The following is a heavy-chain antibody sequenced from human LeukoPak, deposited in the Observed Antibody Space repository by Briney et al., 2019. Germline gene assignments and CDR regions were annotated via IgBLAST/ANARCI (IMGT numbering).Heavy chain of an antibody. CDR3: ARGFASTSLYAMDV. Sequence: GVLRLSCAASGFTFSSHAMHWVRQAPGKGLEWVAVISHDGSNKYSADSVKGRFTISRDNSKNTLYLQMNSLRAEDTAVYYCARGFASTSLYAMDVWGQGTTVTVSS. V-gene: IGHV3-30-3*01. D-gene: IGHD3-16*01. CDR2: ISHDGSNK. CDR1: GFTFSSHA. J-gene: IGHJ6*02.